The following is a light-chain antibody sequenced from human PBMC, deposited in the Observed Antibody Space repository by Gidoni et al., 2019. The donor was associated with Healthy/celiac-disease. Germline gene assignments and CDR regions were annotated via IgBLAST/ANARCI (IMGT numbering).Light chain of an antibody. CDR2: DAS. J-gene: IGKJ3*01. Sequence: DIQMTQSPSSLSASVGDRVTITCQASQDISNYLNLYQQKPGKAPKLLIYDASNLETGVPSRFSGSGSGTDFTFTISSLQPEDIATYYCQQYDNFPFTFGPGTKVDIK. V-gene: IGKV1-33*01. CDR1: QDISNY. CDR3: QQYDNFPFT.